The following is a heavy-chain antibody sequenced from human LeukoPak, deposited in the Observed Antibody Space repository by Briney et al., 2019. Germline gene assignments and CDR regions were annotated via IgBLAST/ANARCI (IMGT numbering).Heavy chain of an antibody. V-gene: IGHV4-31*03. CDR2: IYYSGST. D-gene: IGHD3-22*01. J-gene: IGHJ3*02. Sequence: TSETLSLTCTVSGGSISSGGYYWSWIRQHPGKGLEWIGYIYYSGSTYYNPSLKSRVTISVDTSKNQFSLKLSSVTAADTAVYYCARDSHNYYDSSGYRGGAFDIWGQGTMVTVSS. CDR3: ARDSHNYYDSSGYRGGAFDI. CDR1: GGSISSGGYY.